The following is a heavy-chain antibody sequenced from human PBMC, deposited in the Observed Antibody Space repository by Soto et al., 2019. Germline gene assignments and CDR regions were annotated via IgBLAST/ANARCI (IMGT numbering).Heavy chain of an antibody. CDR3: AGHGGSSY. CDR2: MIASGGT. V-gene: IGHV3-23*01. D-gene: IGHD1-26*01. CDR1: GITLRTNG. Sequence: SLRLSCAASGITLRTNGMSWVRQAPGKGLDCVSSMIASGGTYYADSVKGRFTISRDNSKNTLYLQMHSLRADDTAVYYCAGHGGSSYLGQGTLVTVSS. J-gene: IGHJ4*02.